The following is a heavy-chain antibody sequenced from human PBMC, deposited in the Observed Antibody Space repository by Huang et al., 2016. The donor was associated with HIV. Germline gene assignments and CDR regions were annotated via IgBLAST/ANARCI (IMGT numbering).Heavy chain of an antibody. CDR3: AKTSAMEQQLVGAGF. CDR2: IMSSSNLI. D-gene: IGHD1-1*01. J-gene: IGHJ4*02. V-gene: IGHV3-48*01. CDR1: GFTFSNSN. Sequence: EVQLVESGGGLVQPGGSLRLSCAAYGFTFSNSNMNGVRQTQGMGMDWLSYIMSSSNLIYYADSVKGRFTISRDNAQSTLYFQMNSLRAEDTAVYYCAKTSAMEQQLVGAGFWGQGTLVTVSS.